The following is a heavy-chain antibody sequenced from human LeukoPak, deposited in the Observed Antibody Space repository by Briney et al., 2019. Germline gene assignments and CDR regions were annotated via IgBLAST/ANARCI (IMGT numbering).Heavy chain of an antibody. CDR3: ATGTGHYYSYYYMDV. CDR2: IYYSGST. Sequence: SETLSLTCTVSGDSISSSKYYWGWIRQPPGRGLGWSGSIYYSGSTYYHPSLKSRVTISVNTYKNLFSLKLSSVTAPDTAIYYCATGTGHYYSYYYMDVWGKGTTVTVSS. V-gene: IGHV4-39*01. CDR1: GDSISSSKYY. D-gene: IGHD1-1*01. J-gene: IGHJ6*03.